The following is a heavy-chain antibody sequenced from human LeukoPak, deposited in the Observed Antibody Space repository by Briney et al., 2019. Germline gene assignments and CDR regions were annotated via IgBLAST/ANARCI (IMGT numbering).Heavy chain of an antibody. V-gene: IGHV3-21*01. CDR1: GFTFSSYS. CDR3: ARVGGLGYCSSTSCSPYYYFDY. CDR2: ISSSSSYI. D-gene: IGHD2-2*01. Sequence: GSLRLSCAASGFTFSSYSMSWVRQAPGKGLEWVSSISSSSSYIYYADSVKGRFTISRDNAKNSLYLQMNSLRAEDTAVYYCARVGGLGYCSSTSCSPYYYFDYWGQGTLVTVSS. J-gene: IGHJ4*02.